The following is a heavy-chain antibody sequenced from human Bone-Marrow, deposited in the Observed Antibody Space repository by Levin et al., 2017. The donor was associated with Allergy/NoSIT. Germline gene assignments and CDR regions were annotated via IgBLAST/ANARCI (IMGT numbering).Heavy chain of an antibody. Sequence: AASVKVSCKASGYTFTSYGISWVRQAPGQGLEWMGWISAYNGNTNYAQKLQGRVTMTTDTSTSTAYMELRSLRSDDTAVYYCARGPIRPTYYDFADNYYFDYWGQGTLVTVSS. CDR2: ISAYNGNT. CDR3: ARGPIRPTYYDFADNYYFDY. D-gene: IGHD3-3*01. CDR1: GYTFTSYG. J-gene: IGHJ4*02. V-gene: IGHV1-18*01.